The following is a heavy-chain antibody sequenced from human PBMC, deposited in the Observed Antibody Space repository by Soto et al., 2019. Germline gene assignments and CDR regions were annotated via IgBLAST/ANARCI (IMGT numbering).Heavy chain of an antibody. J-gene: IGHJ6*02. V-gene: IGHV1-8*01. CDR2: MNPNSGNT. CDR3: ASYGVHSSSAPVYGMDV. CDR1: GYTFTSYD. Sequence: ASVKVSCKASGYTFTSYDINWVRQATGQGLEWMGWMNPNSGNTGYAQKFQGRVTMTRNTSISTAYMELSSLRSEDTAVYYCASYGVHSSSAPVYGMDVWGQGTTVTVSS. D-gene: IGHD6-6*01.